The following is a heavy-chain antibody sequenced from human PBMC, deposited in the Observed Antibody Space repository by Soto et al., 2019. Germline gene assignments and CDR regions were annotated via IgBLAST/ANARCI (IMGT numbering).Heavy chain of an antibody. CDR3: ARDWALGY. D-gene: IGHD7-27*01. J-gene: IGHJ4*02. Sequence: ASVKVSCKAAGYTFNAYSVHWVRQAPGQRLEWMGMINPSGETTTYAQNFQGRVTMTRDTSTTTVYMELSGLISEDTAVYYCARDWALGYWGQGTLVTVSS. V-gene: IGHV1-46*02. CDR1: GYTFNAYS. CDR2: INPSGETT.